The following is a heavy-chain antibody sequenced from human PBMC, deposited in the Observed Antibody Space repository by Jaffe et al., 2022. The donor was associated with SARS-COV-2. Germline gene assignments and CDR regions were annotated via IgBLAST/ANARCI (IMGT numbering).Heavy chain of an antibody. D-gene: IGHD3-10*01. V-gene: IGHV4-39*01. CDR1: GGSISSSSYY. CDR3: AFTGAPEQAFDI. J-gene: IGHJ3*02. Sequence: QLQLQESGPGLVKPSETLSLTCTVSGGSISSSSYYWGWIRQPPGKGLEWIGSIYYSGSTYYNPSLKSRVTISVDTSKNQFSLKLSSVTAADTAVYYCAFTGAPEQAFDIWGQGTMVTVSS. CDR2: IYYSGST.